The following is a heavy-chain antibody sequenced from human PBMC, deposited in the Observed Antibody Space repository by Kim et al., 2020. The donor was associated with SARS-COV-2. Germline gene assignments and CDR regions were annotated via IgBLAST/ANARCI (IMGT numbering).Heavy chain of an antibody. Sequence: GGSLRLSCAASGFTVSSNSMSWVRQAPGKGLEWVSAIYSGGSTSYADSAESRLTITRDNTTNTPQYQMNSRRAEDTAVEYCAITAKYSNGYQPSWYWGQG. D-gene: IGHD5-18*01. J-gene: IGHJ4*02. V-gene: IGHV3-53*01. CDR3: AITAKYSNGYQPSWY. CDR1: GFTVSSNS. CDR2: IYSGGST.